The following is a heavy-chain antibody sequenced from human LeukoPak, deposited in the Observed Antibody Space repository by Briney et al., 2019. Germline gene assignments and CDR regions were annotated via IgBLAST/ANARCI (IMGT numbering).Heavy chain of an antibody. CDR1: GFTFSSYW. CDR2: IKQDGSEK. V-gene: IGHV3-7*01. CDR3: ARAYYYDSSGYRSNWFDP. J-gene: IGHJ5*02. Sequence: PGGSLRLSCAASGFTFSSYWMSWVRQAPGEGLEWVANIKQDGSEKYYVDSVKGRFTISRGNAKNSLYLQMNSLRAEDTAVYYCARAYYYDSSGYRSNWFDPWGQGTLVTVSS. D-gene: IGHD3-22*01.